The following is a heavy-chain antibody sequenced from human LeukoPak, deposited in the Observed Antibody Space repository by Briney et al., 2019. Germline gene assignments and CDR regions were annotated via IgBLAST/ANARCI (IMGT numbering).Heavy chain of an antibody. V-gene: IGHV3-21*05. J-gene: IGHJ4*02. CDR1: GFTFTSSA. CDR3: ARELASLYYFDY. Sequence: PGGSLRLSCAASGFTFTSSAMSWVRQAPGKGLEWVSYISSSSSYTNYADSVKGRFTISRDNAKNSLHLQMNSLRAEDTAVYYCARELASLYYFDYWGQGTLVTVSS. D-gene: IGHD6-6*01. CDR2: ISSSSSYT.